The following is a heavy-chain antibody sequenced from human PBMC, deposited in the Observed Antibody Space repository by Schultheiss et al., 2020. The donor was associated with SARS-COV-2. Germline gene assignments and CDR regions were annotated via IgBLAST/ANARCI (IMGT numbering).Heavy chain of an antibody. V-gene: IGHV3-33*01. CDR1: GFTFSNYV. D-gene: IGHD5-18*01. J-gene: IGHJ4*02. Sequence: GESLKISCAASGFTFSNYVMHWVRQAPGKGLEWVAVIWYDGSNKYYADSVKGRFTISRDNSKNTVYLQLNSLRDEDTAVYYCARAPWIQLWPLGYWGQGTLVTVSS. CDR2: IWYDGSNK. CDR3: ARAPWIQLWPLGY.